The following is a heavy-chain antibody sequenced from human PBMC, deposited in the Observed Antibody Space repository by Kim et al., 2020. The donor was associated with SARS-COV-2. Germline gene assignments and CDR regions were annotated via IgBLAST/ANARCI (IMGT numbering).Heavy chain of an antibody. D-gene: IGHD6-6*01. CDR3: ARDSSSSGLNWFDP. V-gene: IGHV4-31*03. CDR1: GGSISSGGYY. J-gene: IGHJ5*02. Sequence: SETLSLTCTVSGGSISSGGYYWSWIRQHPGKGLEWIGYIYYSGSTYYNPSLKSRVTISVDTSKNQFSLKLSSVTAADTAVYYCARDSSSSGLNWFDPWGQGTLVTVSS. CDR2: IYYSGST.